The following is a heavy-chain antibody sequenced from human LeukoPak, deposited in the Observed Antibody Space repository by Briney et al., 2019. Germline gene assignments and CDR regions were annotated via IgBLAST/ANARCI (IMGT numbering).Heavy chain of an antibody. CDR2: IRSSDSSI. D-gene: IGHD6-25*01. J-gene: IGHJ6*03. CDR3: ARSPSSAAGSMDV. CDR1: GFTVSSNY. V-gene: IGHV3-11*04. Sequence: GGSLRLSCAASGFTVSSNYMSWVRQAPGKGLEWVSYIRSSDSSIFYADSVKGRFTISRDNAKNSHYLQMNSLRAEDTAVYYCARSPSSAAGSMDVWGKGTTVTVSS.